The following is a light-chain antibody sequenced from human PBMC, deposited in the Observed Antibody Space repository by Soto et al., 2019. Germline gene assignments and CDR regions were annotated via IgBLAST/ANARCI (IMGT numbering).Light chain of an antibody. Sequence: QSALTQPPSASGSPGQSVTISCTGTSSDVGGYNYVSWYQQHPGKAPKLMIYGVSKRPTGVPDRFSGSKSGKTASLTVSGLQAEDEADYYCSSYAGSNNFVVFGGGTKLTVL. CDR3: SSYAGSNNFVV. CDR2: GVS. CDR1: SSDVGGYNY. J-gene: IGLJ2*01. V-gene: IGLV2-8*01.